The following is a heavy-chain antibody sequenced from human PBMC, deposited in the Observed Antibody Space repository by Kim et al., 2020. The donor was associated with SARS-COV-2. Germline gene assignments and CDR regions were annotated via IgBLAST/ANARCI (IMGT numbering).Heavy chain of an antibody. D-gene: IGHD3-16*01. CDR3: TRSAGPYDYYFDY. J-gene: IGHJ4*02. Sequence: RYRPSVQGEVPISADNTTTAAYLQWSSLRASDTAMYYCTRSAGPYDYYFDYWGQGTLVTVSS. V-gene: IGHV5-51*01.